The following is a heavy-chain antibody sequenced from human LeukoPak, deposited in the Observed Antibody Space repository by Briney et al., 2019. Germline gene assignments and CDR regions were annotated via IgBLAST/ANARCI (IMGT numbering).Heavy chain of an antibody. J-gene: IGHJ4*02. Sequence: PGGSLRLSCAASGVTFSSYAMSWVRQAPGKGLEWVSAISGSGGSTYYADSVKGRFTISRDNSKNTLYLQMNSLRAEDTAVYYCAKVLEVDSSFDYWGQGTLVTVSS. V-gene: IGHV3-23*01. CDR3: AKVLEVDSSFDY. CDR1: GVTFSSYA. CDR2: ISGSGGST. D-gene: IGHD6-13*01.